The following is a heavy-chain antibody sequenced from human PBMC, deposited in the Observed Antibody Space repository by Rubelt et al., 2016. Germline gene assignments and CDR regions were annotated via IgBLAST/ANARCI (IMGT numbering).Heavy chain of an antibody. CDR3: ARLCSRITMIVGGRSEGIAFDI. CDR2: FDPEDGET. Sequence: QVQLVQSGAEVKKPGASVKVSCKVSGYTLTELSMHWVRQAPGKGLEWMGGFDPEDGETIYAQKFQGRVTMTEDTSTDTAYMELSSLRSEDTAVYYWARLCSRITMIVGGRSEGIAFDIWGQGTMVTVSS. J-gene: IGHJ3*02. CDR1: GYTLTELS. D-gene: IGHD3-22*01. V-gene: IGHV1-24*01.